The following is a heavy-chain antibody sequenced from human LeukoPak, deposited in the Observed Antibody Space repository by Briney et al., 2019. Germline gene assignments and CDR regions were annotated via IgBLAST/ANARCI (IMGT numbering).Heavy chain of an antibody. V-gene: IGHV4-34*01. J-gene: IGHJ4*02. CDR2: INHSGST. CDR3: ARDFLRANFCTTPSCSPGFDY. D-gene: IGHD2-2*01. CDR1: GGSFSGYY. Sequence: PSETLSLTCAVYGGSFSGYYWSWIRQPPGKGLEWIGEINHSGSTNYNPSLKSRVTISVDTSKNQFSLKLSSVTAEDTAVYYCARDFLRANFCTTPSCSPGFDYWGQGTLVTVSS.